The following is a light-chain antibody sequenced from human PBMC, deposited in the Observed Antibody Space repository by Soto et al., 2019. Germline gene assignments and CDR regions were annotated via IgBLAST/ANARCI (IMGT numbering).Light chain of an antibody. CDR3: SSYAGSYTLV. CDR2: DVS. Sequence: QSALTQPRSVSGSPGQSVTISCTGTSNDVGGYNFVSWYQQHPGKVPKLFIYDVSRRPSGVPDRFSGSKSGNTASLTISGIQAADEADYYCSSYAGSYTLVFGGGTKLPV. V-gene: IGLV2-11*01. CDR1: SNDVGGYNF. J-gene: IGLJ2*01.